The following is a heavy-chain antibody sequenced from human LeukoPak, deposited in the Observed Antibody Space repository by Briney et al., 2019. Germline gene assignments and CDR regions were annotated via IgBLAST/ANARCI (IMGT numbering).Heavy chain of an antibody. J-gene: IGHJ5*02. V-gene: IGHV4-59*01. D-gene: IGHD3-3*01. CDR3: ARDRVNWFDP. Sequence: SETLSLTCTVSGGSISSYYWSWIRQPPGKGLEWIGYIYYSGSTNYNPSLKSRITISVDTSKNQFSLKLSSVTAADTAVYYCARDRVNWFDPWGQGTLVTVSS. CDR1: GGSISSYY. CDR2: IYYSGST.